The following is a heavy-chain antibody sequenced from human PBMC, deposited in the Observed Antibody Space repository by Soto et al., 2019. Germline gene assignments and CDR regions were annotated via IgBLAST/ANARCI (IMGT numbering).Heavy chain of an antibody. CDR1: GGAFSGYY. V-gene: IGHV4-34*01. CDR2: INHSGST. J-gene: IGHJ6*02. CDR3: ARSRLAQLGRVRDYYYGMDV. D-gene: IGHD6-6*01. Sequence: PSXTLSLTCAVYGGAFSGYYWSCIRQPPWKGPYWIGEINHSGSTNYNPSLKSRVTISVDTSKNQFSLKLSSVTAADTAVYYCARSRLAQLGRVRDYYYGMDVWGQGTTVTVSS.